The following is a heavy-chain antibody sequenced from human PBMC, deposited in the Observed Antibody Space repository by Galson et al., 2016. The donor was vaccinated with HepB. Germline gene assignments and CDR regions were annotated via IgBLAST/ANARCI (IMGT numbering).Heavy chain of an antibody. CDR2: INYGGNNT. D-gene: IGHD1-1*01. Sequence: SLRLSCAASGFTFNSNWMHWVRQAPGKGLVWVSRINYGGNNTDYADSGKGRFAISRDNAKNTLYLQMTNLRAEDTAVYYCARGNGRPGERGDYWGQGTLVTVSS. CDR1: GFTFNSNW. CDR3: ARGNGRPGERGDY. V-gene: IGHV3-74*01. J-gene: IGHJ4*02.